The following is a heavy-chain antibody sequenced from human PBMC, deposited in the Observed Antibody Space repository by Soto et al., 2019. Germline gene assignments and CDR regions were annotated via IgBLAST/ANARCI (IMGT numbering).Heavy chain of an antibody. CDR1: GYTFTSYD. Sequence: ASVKVSCKASGYTFTSYDINWVRQATGQGLEWMGWMNPNSGNTGYAQKFQGRVTMTRNTSISTAYMELSSLRSEDTAVYYCASSRLTYDILTGYSRYYYGMDVWGEGTTVTVSS. CDR2: MNPNSGNT. V-gene: IGHV1-8*01. CDR3: ASSRLTYDILTGYSRYYYGMDV. D-gene: IGHD3-9*01. J-gene: IGHJ6*04.